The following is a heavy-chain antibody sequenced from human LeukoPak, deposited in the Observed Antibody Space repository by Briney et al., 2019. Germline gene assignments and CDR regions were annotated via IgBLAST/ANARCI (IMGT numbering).Heavy chain of an antibody. V-gene: IGHV3-30*02. D-gene: IGHD2-15*01. CDR2: IRYDGSNK. CDR1: GFTFSSYG. J-gene: IGHJ4*02. Sequence: PGGSLRLSCAASGFTFSSYGMHWVRQAPGKGLEWVAFIRYDGSNKYYADSVKGRFTISRDNSKNTLYLQMNSLRAEDTAVYYCAPVIAPPYYFDYWGQGTLVTVSS. CDR3: APVIAPPYYFDY.